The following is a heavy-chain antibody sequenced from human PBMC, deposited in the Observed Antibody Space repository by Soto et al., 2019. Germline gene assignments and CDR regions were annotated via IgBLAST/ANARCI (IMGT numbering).Heavy chain of an antibody. J-gene: IGHJ5*02. CDR2: IYHSGNT. Sequence: SETLSLTCAVSGYSITNGYYWGWVRQPPGKGLEWIGSIYHSGNTYYNPSLKSRVTISVDRSKNQFSLKMSSVTAADTAVYYCARAQQLRTPGLNWFDPWGQGTLVTVSS. V-gene: IGHV4-38-2*01. CDR1: GYSITNGYY. CDR3: ARAQQLRTPGLNWFDP. D-gene: IGHD6-13*01.